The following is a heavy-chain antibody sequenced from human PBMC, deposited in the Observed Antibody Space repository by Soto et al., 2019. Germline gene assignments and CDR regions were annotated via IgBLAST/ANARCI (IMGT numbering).Heavy chain of an antibody. D-gene: IGHD3-10*01. CDR2: IYYSGST. J-gene: IGHJ4*02. Sequence: TSETLSLTCTVSGGSISSGGYYWSWIRQHPGKGLEWIGYIYYSGSTYYNPSLKSRVTMSVDTSENQFSLKLNSVTAADTAVYYCAREMVRGLRSFDYWGQGTLVTVSS. V-gene: IGHV4-31*03. CDR1: GGSISSGGYY. CDR3: AREMVRGLRSFDY.